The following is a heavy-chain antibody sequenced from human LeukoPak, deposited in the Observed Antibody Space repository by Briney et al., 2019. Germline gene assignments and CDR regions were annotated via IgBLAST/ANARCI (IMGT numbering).Heavy chain of an antibody. J-gene: IGHJ4*02. V-gene: IGHV4-39*01. CDR3: ARQGSSSSELNY. D-gene: IGHD6-6*01. CDR2: IYYSGST. Sequence: SETLSLTCTVSGGSISSSSYYWGWIRQPPGKGLEWIGSIYYSGSTYYNPPLKSRVTISVDTSKNQFSLKLSSVTAADTAVYYCARQGSSSSELNYWGQGTLVTVSS. CDR1: GGSISSSSYY.